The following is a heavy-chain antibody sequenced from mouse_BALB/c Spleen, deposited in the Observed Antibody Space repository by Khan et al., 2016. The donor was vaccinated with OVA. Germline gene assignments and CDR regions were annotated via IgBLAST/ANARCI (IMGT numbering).Heavy chain of an antibody. Sequence: VQLQQSGPELVKPGASVKISCKASGYSFTGYFMNWVMQSHGKSLEWIGRINPHIGETFYNQKFKDKATLTVDESYSTAHMELRSLASEDSAVYYCARIYRSDFDYWGQGTTLTVSS. CDR3: ARIYRSDFDY. V-gene: IGHV1-20*02. CDR2: INPHIGET. D-gene: IGHD1-1*01. J-gene: IGHJ2*01. CDR1: GYSFTGYF.